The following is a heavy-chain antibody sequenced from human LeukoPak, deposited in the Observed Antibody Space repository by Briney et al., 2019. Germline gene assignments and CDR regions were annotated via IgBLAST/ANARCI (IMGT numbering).Heavy chain of an antibody. Sequence: SETLSLTCTVSGGSISSYYWSWIRQPPGKGLEWIGYIYYSGSTNYNPSLKSRVTISVDTSKNQFSLKLSSVTAADTAVYYCAESGSYSRSVDYWGQGTLVTVSS. V-gene: IGHV4-59*01. CDR2: IYYSGST. J-gene: IGHJ4*02. CDR1: GGSISSYY. CDR3: AESGSYSRSVDY. D-gene: IGHD1-26*01.